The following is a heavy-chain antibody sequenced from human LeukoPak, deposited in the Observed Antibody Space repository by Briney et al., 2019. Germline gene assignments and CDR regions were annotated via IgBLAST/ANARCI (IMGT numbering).Heavy chain of an antibody. J-gene: IGHJ4*02. CDR1: GGTFNIYA. CDR3: ARDGYSSASFDY. Sequence: ASVKVSYKASGGTFNIYAISWVRQAPGQGLEWMGWINTNTGNPTYAQGFPGRDVFSLDTSVSTAYLQISDLKAEDTAIYYCARDGYSSASFDYWGQGTLVTVSS. D-gene: IGHD6-19*01. CDR2: INTNTGNP. V-gene: IGHV7-4-1*02.